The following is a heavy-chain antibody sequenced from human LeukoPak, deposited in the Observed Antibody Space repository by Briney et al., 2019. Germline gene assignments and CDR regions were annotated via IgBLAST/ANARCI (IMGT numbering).Heavy chain of an antibody. CDR2: ISSSSSTI. CDR3: ARDRGGSYSAIDY. CDR1: GFTFSSYS. J-gene: IGHJ4*02. D-gene: IGHD1-26*01. Sequence: GGSLRLSCAAPGFTFSSYSMNWVRQAPGKGLEWVSFISSSSSTIYYADSVKGRFTISRDNAKNSLYLQMNSLRAEDTAVYYCARDRGGSYSAIDYWGQGTLVTVSS. V-gene: IGHV3-48*04.